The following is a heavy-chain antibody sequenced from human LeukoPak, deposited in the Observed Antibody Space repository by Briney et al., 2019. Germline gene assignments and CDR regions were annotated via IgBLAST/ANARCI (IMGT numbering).Heavy chain of an antibody. Sequence: PGGSLRLSCAASGFTFSDYYMSWIRQAPGKGLEWVSYISSSGSTIYYADSVKGRFIISRDNAKNSLYLQMNSLRAGDTAVYYCARVMTYYYDSSGYSDYWGQGTLVTVSS. J-gene: IGHJ4*02. D-gene: IGHD3-22*01. CDR1: GFTFSDYY. CDR3: ARVMTYYYDSSGYSDY. V-gene: IGHV3-11*01. CDR2: ISSSGSTI.